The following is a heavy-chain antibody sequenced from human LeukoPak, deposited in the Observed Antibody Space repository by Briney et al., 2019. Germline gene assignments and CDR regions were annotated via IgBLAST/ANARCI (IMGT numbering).Heavy chain of an antibody. D-gene: IGHD2-2*01. CDR2: ISGSGGST. V-gene: IGHV3-23*01. CDR1: GFTFSSYA. J-gene: IGHJ3*02. Sequence: PGGSLRLSCAASGFTFSSYAMSWVRQAPGKGLEWVSAISGSGGSTYYADSAKGRFTISRDNSENTLYLQMNSLRAEDTAVYYCAKDCSSTSCYDIWGQGTMVTVSS. CDR3: AKDCSSTSCYDI.